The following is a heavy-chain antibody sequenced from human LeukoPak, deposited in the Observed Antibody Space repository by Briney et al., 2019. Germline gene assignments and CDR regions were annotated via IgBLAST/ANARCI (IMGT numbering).Heavy chain of an antibody. CDR3: ARDSETSYYYGSGSYLS. Sequence: GGSLRLSCAASGFTFSSYNMNWVRQAPGKGLEWVSYISSSSGTTYYADSVKGRFTISRDNAKNSLYLQMNSLRAEDTAVYYCARDSETSYYYGSGSYLSWGQGTLVTVSS. CDR2: ISSSSGTT. D-gene: IGHD3-10*01. V-gene: IGHV3-48*04. CDR1: GFTFSSYN. J-gene: IGHJ5*02.